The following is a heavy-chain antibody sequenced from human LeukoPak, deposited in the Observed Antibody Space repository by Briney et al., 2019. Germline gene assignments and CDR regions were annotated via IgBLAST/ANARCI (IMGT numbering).Heavy chain of an antibody. V-gene: IGHV3-15*01. D-gene: IGHD3-9*01. CDR3: TTGNYDILTGYYSRWAFDI. CDR2: IKSKTDGGTT. J-gene: IGHJ3*02. CDR1: GFTFSNTW. Sequence: GRTLRLSCAASGFTFSNTWMSWVREAPGKGLEWVGRIKSKTDGGTTDYAAPVKGRFTISRDDSKNTLYLQMNSLKTEDTAVYYCTTGNYDILTGYYSRWAFDIWGQGTMVTVSS.